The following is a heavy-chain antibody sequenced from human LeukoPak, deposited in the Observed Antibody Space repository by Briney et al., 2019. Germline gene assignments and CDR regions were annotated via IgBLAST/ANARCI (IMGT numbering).Heavy chain of an antibody. Sequence: PSETLSLTCAVSGGSISSSNWWSWVRQPPGKGLEWIGEIYHSGSTNYSPSLKSRVTISVDKSKNQFSLKLSSVTAADTAVYYCARVSCSSTSCYSRWFDPWGQGTLVTVSS. J-gene: IGHJ5*02. CDR3: ARVSCSSTSCYSRWFDP. D-gene: IGHD2-2*01. CDR1: GGSISSSNW. V-gene: IGHV4-4*02. CDR2: IYHSGST.